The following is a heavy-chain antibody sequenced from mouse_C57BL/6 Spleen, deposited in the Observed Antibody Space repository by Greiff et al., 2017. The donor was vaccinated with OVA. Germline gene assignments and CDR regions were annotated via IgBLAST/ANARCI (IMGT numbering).Heavy chain of an antibody. CDR3: ARRKFWFAY. J-gene: IGHJ3*01. CDR1: GYSFTGYY. Sequence: VQLQQSGPELVKPGASVKISCKASGYSFTGYYMNWVKQSPEKSLEWIGEINPSTGGTTYNQKFKAKATLTVDKSSSTAYMQLKSLTSDDSAVYYCARRKFWFAYWGQGTLVTVSA. V-gene: IGHV1-42*01. CDR2: INPSTGGT.